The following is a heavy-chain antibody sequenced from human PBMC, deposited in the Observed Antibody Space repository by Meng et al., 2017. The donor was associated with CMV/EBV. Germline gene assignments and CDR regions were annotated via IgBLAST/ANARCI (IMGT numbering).Heavy chain of an antibody. CDR2: INPNSGGT. D-gene: IGHD3-3*01. CDR3: AREEGTYYDFWSGQNWFDP. CDR1: GYTPTGYY. V-gene: IGHV1-2*02. J-gene: IGHJ5*02. Sequence: ASVKVSCKASGYTPTGYYMHWVRQAPGQGLEWMGWINPNSGGTNYAQKFQGRVTMTRDTSISTAYMELSRLRSDDTAVYYCAREEGTYYDFWSGQNWFDPWGQGTLVTVSS.